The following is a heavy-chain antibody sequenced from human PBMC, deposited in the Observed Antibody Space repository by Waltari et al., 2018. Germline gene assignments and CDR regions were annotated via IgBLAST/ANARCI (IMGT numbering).Heavy chain of an antibody. CDR1: GGSFSGYY. D-gene: IGHD2-15*01. CDR3: ARGPHCSGGSCYSYYFDY. CDR2: INHSGST. J-gene: IGHJ4*02. Sequence: QVQLQQWGAGLLKPSETLSLTCAVYGGSFSGYYWSWMRQPPGKGLEWIGEINHSGSTNYNPSLKSRVTISVDTSKNQFSLKLSSVTAADTAVYYCARGPHCSGGSCYSYYFDYWGQGTLVTVSS. V-gene: IGHV4-34*01.